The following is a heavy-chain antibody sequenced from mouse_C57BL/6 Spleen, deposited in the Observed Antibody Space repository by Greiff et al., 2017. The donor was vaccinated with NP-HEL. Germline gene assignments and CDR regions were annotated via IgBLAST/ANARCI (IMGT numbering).Heavy chain of an antibody. Sequence: EVKLVESGGGLVQPGGSLSLSCAASGFTFTDYYMSWVRQPPGKALEWLGFIRNKANGYTTEYSASVKGRFTISRDNSQSILYLQMNALRAEDSATYYCARYRGYYGFRDAMDYWGQGTSVTVSS. D-gene: IGHD2-2*01. CDR3: ARYRGYYGFRDAMDY. CDR2: IRNKANGYTT. J-gene: IGHJ4*01. CDR1: GFTFTDYY. V-gene: IGHV7-3*01.